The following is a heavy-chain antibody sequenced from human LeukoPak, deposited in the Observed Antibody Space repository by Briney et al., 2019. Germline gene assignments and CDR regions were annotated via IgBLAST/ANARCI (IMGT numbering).Heavy chain of an antibody. Sequence: GGSLRLSCAASAFSFSTCAMHWVRQPPGQGLEWVSTISSNGGMTFYSHSVKGRFSISRDNSKCILYLQMSSLRGEDTAVYYCAGDSDVEPRNGFDIWGQGTMATVSS. CDR1: AFSFSTCA. J-gene: IGHJ3*02. V-gene: IGHV3-23*01. CDR3: AGDSDVEPRNGFDI. CDR2: ISSNGGMT. D-gene: IGHD1-1*01.